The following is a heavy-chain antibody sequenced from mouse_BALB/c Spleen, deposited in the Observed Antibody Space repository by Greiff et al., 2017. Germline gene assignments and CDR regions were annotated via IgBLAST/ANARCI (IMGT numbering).Heavy chain of an antibody. CDR3: VRGAYYGIPYWYFDV. J-gene: IGHJ1*01. Sequence: EVKLMESGGGLVQPKGSLKLSCAASGFTFNTYAMNWVRQAPGKGLEWVARIRSKSNNYATYYADSVKDRFTISRDDSQSMLYLQMNNLKTEDTAMYYCVRGAYYGIPYWYFDVWGAGTTVTVSS. CDR2: IRSKSNNYAT. CDR1: GFTFNTYA. D-gene: IGHD2-10*01. V-gene: IGHV10-1*02.